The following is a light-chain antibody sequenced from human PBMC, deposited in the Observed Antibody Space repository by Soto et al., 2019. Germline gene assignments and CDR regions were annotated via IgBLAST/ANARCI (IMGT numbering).Light chain of an antibody. V-gene: IGLV2-23*02. Sequence: QSLLTQPASVSGSPGQSITISCTGTSSDVGSYNLVSWYQQHPGKAPKLMIYEVSKRPSGVSNRFSGSKSGNTASLTISGLQAEDEADYYCCSYAGSSSVFGGGTKLTVL. CDR3: CSYAGSSSV. CDR2: EVS. CDR1: SSDVGSYNL. J-gene: IGLJ2*01.